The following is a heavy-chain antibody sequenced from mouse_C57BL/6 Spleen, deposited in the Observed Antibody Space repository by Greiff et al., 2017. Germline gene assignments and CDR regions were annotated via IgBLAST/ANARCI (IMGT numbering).Heavy chain of an antibody. CDR3: ASDYYGSSYWFAY. Sequence: QVQLQQSGPELVKPGASVKISCTASGYAFSSSWMNWVKQRPGKGLEWIGRIYPGDGDTNYNAKFKGKATLTADKSSSTAYMQLSSLTSEDSAVYFCASDYYGSSYWFAYWGQGTLVTVSA. D-gene: IGHD1-1*01. CDR2: IYPGDGDT. J-gene: IGHJ3*01. CDR1: GYAFSSSW. V-gene: IGHV1-82*01.